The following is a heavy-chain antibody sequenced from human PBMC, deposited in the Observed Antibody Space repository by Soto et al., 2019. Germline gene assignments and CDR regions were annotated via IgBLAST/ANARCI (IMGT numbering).Heavy chain of an antibody. D-gene: IGHD2-15*01. V-gene: IGHV3-30-3*01. Sequence: LRLSCAASGFTFSSYAMHWVRQAPGKGLEWVAVISYDGSNKYYADSVKGRFTISRDNSKNTLYLQMNSLRAEDTAVYYCAREERGYCSGGSCFNWFDPWGQGTLVTVSS. J-gene: IGHJ5*02. CDR3: AREERGYCSGGSCFNWFDP. CDR2: ISYDGSNK. CDR1: GFTFSSYA.